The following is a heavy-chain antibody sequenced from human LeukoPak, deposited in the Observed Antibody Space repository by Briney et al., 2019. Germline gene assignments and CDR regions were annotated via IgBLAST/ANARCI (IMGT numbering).Heavy chain of an antibody. CDR2: ISGSGGST. V-gene: IGHV3-23*01. D-gene: IGHD4-23*01. J-gene: IGHJ4*02. CDR3: AKDRYPVVTDY. CDR1: GFTFSSYG. Sequence: GGSLRLSCAASGFTFSSYGMHWVRQAPGKGLEWVSAISGSGGSTYYADSVKGRFTISRDNSKNTLYLQMNSLGAEDTAVYYCAKDRYPVVTDYWGQGTLVTVSS.